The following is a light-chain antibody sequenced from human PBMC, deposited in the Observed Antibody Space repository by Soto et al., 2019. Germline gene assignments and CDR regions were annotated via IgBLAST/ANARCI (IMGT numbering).Light chain of an antibody. Sequence: EAVLSQSPGTLSLSPGERATLSRRASQSVSNIYLAWYQQKPGQAPRLLIYGASNRATGIPDRFSGSGSGTDFTLTISRLEPEDFAVYYCQQYDSSGTFGQGTKVDI. CDR3: QQYDSSGT. CDR2: GAS. J-gene: IGKJ1*01. CDR1: QSVSNIY. V-gene: IGKV3-20*01.